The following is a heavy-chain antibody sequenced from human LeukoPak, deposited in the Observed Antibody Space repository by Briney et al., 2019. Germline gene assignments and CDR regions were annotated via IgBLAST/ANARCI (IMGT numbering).Heavy chain of an antibody. CDR2: IIPIFGTA. V-gene: IGHV1-69*05. CDR3: AREDSSSSSWFDP. CDR1: GGTFSSYA. Sequence: SVKVSCKASGGTFSSYAISWVRQAPGQGLAWMGGIIPIFGTANYAQKFQGRVTITTDESTSTAYMELSSLRSEDTAVYYCAREDSSSSSWFDPWGQGTLVTVSS. J-gene: IGHJ5*02. D-gene: IGHD6-6*01.